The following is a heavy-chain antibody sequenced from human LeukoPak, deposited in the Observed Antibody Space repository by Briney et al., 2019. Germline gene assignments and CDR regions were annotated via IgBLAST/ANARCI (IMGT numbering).Heavy chain of an antibody. D-gene: IGHD1-1*01. Sequence: GASVKVSCKASGGTFSSYAISWVRQAPGQGLEWMGGIIPIFGTANYAQKFQGRVTITTDESTSTAYMELSSLRSEDTAVYYCAGKTGTAPFFDYWGQGTLVTVSS. J-gene: IGHJ4*02. CDR3: AGKTGTAPFFDY. CDR1: GGTFSSYA. V-gene: IGHV1-69*05. CDR2: IIPIFGTA.